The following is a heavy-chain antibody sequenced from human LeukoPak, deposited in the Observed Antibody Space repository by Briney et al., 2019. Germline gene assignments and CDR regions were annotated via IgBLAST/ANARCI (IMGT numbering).Heavy chain of an antibody. CDR3: ARPRFCTGGSCYIDF. V-gene: IGHV3-7*01. Sequence: GGSLRLSCAASGFTFSTYYMSWVRQAPGKGLEWVANIKPDGSEKYYVDSVKGRFTISRDNAKNSLYLQMSSLSAEDMAVYYCARPRFCTGGSCYIDFWGQGTLVTVSS. J-gene: IGHJ4*02. D-gene: IGHD2-15*01. CDR1: GFTFSTYY. CDR2: IKPDGSEK.